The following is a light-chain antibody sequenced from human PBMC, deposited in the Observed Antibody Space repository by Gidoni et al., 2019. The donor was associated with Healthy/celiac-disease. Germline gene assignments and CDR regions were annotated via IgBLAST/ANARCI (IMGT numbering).Light chain of an antibody. CDR3: QQYDNPPRAT. J-gene: IGKJ4*01. CDR1: QDISNY. V-gene: IGKV1-33*01. CDR2: GAS. Sequence: DVKMTQSPSSLSASVGDRVTITCQASQDISNYLNWYQQKPGNATKLLIYGASNLETGVPSRFSGRVSGTDFPFTISSLQPEDIATSSCQQYDNPPRATFGRGTKVEI.